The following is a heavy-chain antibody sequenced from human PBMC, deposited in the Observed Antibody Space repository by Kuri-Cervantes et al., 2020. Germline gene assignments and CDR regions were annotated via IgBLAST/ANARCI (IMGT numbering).Heavy chain of an antibody. CDR2: ISSSSSPI. CDR1: GFTFSSYS. CDR3: STRDDGGYMGC. J-gene: IGHJ4*02. D-gene: IGHD4-17*01. V-gene: IGHV3-48*01. Sequence: GGSLRPSCSASGFTFSSYSMNWVGQAPGKGLEGVSSISSSSSPIYYADSVKGRFTISRDKAKLSLYLQMNSLKSEDTAMYYCSTRDDGGYMGCWGQGTLVTVSS.